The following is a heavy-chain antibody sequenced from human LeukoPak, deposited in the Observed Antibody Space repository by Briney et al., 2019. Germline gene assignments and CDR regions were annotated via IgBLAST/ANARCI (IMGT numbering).Heavy chain of an antibody. J-gene: IGHJ4*02. V-gene: IGHV3-30*04. CDR1: GFTFSSYA. CDR2: ISYDGSNK. D-gene: IGHD3-10*01. Sequence: PGRSLRLSCAASGFTFSSYAMHWVRQAPGKGLEWVAVISYDGSNKYYADSVKGRFTISRDNSKNTLYLQMNSLRAEDTAVYYCARCRGITNFYSPLRWGQGTLVTVSS. CDR3: ARCRGITNFYSPLR.